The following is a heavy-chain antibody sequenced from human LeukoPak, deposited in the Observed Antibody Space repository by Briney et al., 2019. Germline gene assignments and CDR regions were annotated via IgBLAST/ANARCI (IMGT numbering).Heavy chain of an antibody. CDR2: ISAYNGNT. Sequence: ASVKVSCEASGYTFTNYGISWVRQAPGQGRECRGWISAYNGNTKYAQKLQGRVTMTTDTSTSTAYMELRSLRSDDTAVYSCARDLFVVAFDYWGQGTLVTVSS. J-gene: IGHJ4*02. CDR1: GYTFTNYG. CDR3: ARDLFVVAFDY. D-gene: IGHD2-15*01. V-gene: IGHV1-18*01.